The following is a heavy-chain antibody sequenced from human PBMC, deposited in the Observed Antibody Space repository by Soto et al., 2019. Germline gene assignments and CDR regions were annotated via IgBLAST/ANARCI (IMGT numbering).Heavy chain of an antibody. CDR1: GFSLTSGVVG. V-gene: IGHV2-5*01. CDR2: IYWNDAQ. J-gene: IGHJ6*02. Sequence: QITLKESGPTLVKPTQTLTLTCTFSGFSLTSGVVGVGWIRQPPGEALEWLALIYWNDAQYYNPSLRNRLTITRVTSKNQVVLTMTNMDPVDTATYYCAHRLPGPSGYDVWCQGTRVTVSS. D-gene: IGHD6-13*01. CDR3: AHRLPGPSGYDV.